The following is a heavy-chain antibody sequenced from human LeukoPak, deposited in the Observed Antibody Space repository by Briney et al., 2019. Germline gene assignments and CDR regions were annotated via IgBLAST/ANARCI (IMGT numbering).Heavy chain of an antibody. CDR2: IKQDGSEK. J-gene: IGHJ4*02. CDR1: GFTFSSYW. CDR3: AREALMIVVVITTSLDY. D-gene: IGHD3-22*01. V-gene: IGHV3-7*01. Sequence: GGSLRLSCAASGFTFSSYWMSWVRQAPGKGLEWVANIKQDGSEKYYVASVKGRFTISRDNAKNSLYLQMNSLRAEDTAVYYCAREALMIVVVITTSLDYWGQGTLVTVSS.